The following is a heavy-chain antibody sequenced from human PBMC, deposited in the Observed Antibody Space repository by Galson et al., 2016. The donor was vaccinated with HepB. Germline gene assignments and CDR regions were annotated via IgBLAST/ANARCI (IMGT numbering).Heavy chain of an antibody. Sequence: SLRLSCAASGFTFSDYYMSWIRQAPGKGLEWLSYISSSGSTIYYADSVKGRFTISRDNAKNSLYLQMNSLRAEDTALYYCARGFWSASFDIWGQGTMVTVSS. CDR1: GFTFSDYY. V-gene: IGHV3-11*01. J-gene: IGHJ3*02. CDR2: ISSSGSTI. D-gene: IGHD3-3*01. CDR3: ARGFWSASFDI.